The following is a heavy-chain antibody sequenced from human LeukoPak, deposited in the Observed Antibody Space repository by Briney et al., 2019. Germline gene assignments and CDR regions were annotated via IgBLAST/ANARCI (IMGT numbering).Heavy chain of an antibody. CDR2: IRYDGSNK. CDR1: GFTFSSYG. J-gene: IGHJ4*02. D-gene: IGHD3-10*01. Sequence: PGGSLRLSCAASGFTFSSYGMHWVRQAPGKGLEWVAFIRYDGSNKYYADSVKGRFTISRDNSKNTLYLQMNSLRAEDTAVYYCAKDPNAYYYGSGSYWGQGTLVTVSS. V-gene: IGHV3-30*02. CDR3: AKDPNAYYYGSGSY.